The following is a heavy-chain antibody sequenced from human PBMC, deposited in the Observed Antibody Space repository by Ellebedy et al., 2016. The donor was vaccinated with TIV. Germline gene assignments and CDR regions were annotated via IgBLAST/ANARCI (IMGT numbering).Heavy chain of an antibody. V-gene: IGHV4-59*01. Sequence: MPSETLSLTCTVLGGSINRYYWSWIRQPPGKGLEWIGYIQYSGSTNYNPPLKCRVTISADTSTNQFSLKVTSATAADTAVYYCAGTRAYSSGWYIGYWGQGTVVTVSS. CDR2: IQYSGST. CDR3: AGTRAYSSGWYIGY. D-gene: IGHD6-19*01. CDR1: GGSINRYY. J-gene: IGHJ4*02.